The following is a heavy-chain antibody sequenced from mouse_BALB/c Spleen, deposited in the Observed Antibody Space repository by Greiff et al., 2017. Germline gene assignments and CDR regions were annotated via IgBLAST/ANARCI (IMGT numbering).Heavy chain of an antibody. D-gene: IGHD1-1*01. V-gene: IGHV2-6-7*01. CDR2: IWGDGST. CDR1: GFSLTGYG. CDR3: ARDYYGSSWFDF. J-gene: IGHJ2*01. Sequence: VHLVESGPGLVAPSQSLSITCTVSGFSLTGYGVNWVRQTPGKGLEWLGRIWGDGSTDYNSALKSRLSISKDNSKSQVFLKMNSLHTDDTAMYYCARDYYGSSWFDFWGEGTTLTVSS.